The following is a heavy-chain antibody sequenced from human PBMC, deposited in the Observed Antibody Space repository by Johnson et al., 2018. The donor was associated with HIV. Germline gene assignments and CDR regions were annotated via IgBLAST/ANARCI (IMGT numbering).Heavy chain of an antibody. CDR3: ARDRRGHLSWSSDASDI. CDR1: GFTLSSDW. V-gene: IGHV3-7*01. Sequence: MLLVESGGGVVQPGGSLRLSCAASGFTLSSDWMSWVRQAPGKGLEWVANIKQDGSEKYYVDSVKGRFTISRDNAKNSLYLQMNSLRAEDTAVYYCARDRRGHLSWSSDASDIWGQGTMVTVSS. CDR2: IKQDGSEK. D-gene: IGHD6-13*01. J-gene: IGHJ3*02.